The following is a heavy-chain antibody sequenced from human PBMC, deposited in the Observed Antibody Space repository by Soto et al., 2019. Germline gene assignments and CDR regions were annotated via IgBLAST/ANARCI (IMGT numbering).Heavy chain of an antibody. Sequence: QVQLQESGPGLVKPSQTLSLICTVSGGSVNSGDYYWSWVRQHPGKALEWIGYIYYSGSTYYNPSLESRVTISVATSKNQFSLNLSSVTAADPAVYYCARRRTNFWSGYASFFDYWGQGTLVTVSS. V-gene: IGHV4-31*03. J-gene: IGHJ4*02. CDR1: GGSVNSGDYY. D-gene: IGHD3-3*01. CDR3: ARRRTNFWSGYASFFDY. CDR2: IYYSGST.